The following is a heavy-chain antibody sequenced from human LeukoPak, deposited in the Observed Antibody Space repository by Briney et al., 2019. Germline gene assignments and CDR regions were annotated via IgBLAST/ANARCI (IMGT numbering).Heavy chain of an antibody. Sequence: SETLSLTCAVSGYSITSGYYWAWIWQPPGKGLEWIGNIYHSGSTYYNPSLKSRVTVSVDTSKNQFYMKLSSVTAADTAVYYCARRYSNYFFDYWGQGTLVTVSS. V-gene: IGHV4-38-2*01. CDR3: ARRYSNYFFDY. CDR1: GYSITSGYY. J-gene: IGHJ4*02. D-gene: IGHD4-11*01. CDR2: IYHSGST.